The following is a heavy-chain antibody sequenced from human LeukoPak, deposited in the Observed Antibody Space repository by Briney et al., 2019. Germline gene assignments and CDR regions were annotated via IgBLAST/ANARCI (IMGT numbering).Heavy chain of an antibody. V-gene: IGHV3-48*03. D-gene: IGHD3-10*01. J-gene: IGHJ4*02. CDR1: GFTFSSYE. Sequence: GGSLRLSCAASGFTFSSYEKNWVRQAPGKGLEWVSYISSSGSTIYYADSVKGRFTIPRDNAKNSLYLQRNSLRAEDTAVYYCAREYYSLSYWGQGTLVTVSS. CDR2: ISSSGSTI. CDR3: AREYYSLSY.